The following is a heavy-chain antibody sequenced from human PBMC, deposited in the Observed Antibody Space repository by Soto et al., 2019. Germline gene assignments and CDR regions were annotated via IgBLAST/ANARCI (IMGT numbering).Heavy chain of an antibody. V-gene: IGHV4-31*03. CDR2: IYYSGST. CDR3: AGGSVGGSGSYSGWIDY. CDR1: GGSISSGGYY. J-gene: IGHJ4*02. D-gene: IGHD3-10*01. Sequence: QVQLQESGPGLVKPSQTLSLTCTVSGGSISSGGYYWSWIRQHPGKGLEWIGYIYYSGSTYYNPSLKRRVTISVDTSKNQFSLKLGSVTAADTAVYYCAGGSVGGSGSYSGWIDYWGQGTLVTVSS.